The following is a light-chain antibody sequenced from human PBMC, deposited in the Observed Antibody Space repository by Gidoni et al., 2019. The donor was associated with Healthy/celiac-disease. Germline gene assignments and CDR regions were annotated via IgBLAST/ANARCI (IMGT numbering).Light chain of an antibody. Sequence: MVLTQSPATLSLSPGARATLSCRASQRVSSYLAWYQQKPGQAPRLLIYDASNRATGIPARFSGSGSGTDFTLTISSLEPEDFAVYYCQQRSNWPLTFGGXTKVEIK. CDR1: QRVSSY. CDR3: QQRSNWPLT. J-gene: IGKJ4*01. CDR2: DAS. V-gene: IGKV3-11*01.